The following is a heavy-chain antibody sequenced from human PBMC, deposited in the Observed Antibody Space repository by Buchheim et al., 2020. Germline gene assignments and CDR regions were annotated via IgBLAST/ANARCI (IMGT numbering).Heavy chain of an antibody. CDR2: IKQDGSEK. Sequence: EVQLVESGGGLVQPGGSLRLSCAASGFTFSSYWMSWVRQAPGKGLEWVANIKQDGSEKYYVDSVKGRFTISRDNAKNSLYLQMNSLRAEDTAVYYCAREGDYDFWSGYYRRFWVDYWGQGTL. J-gene: IGHJ4*02. CDR3: AREGDYDFWSGYYRRFWVDY. V-gene: IGHV3-7*01. D-gene: IGHD3-3*01. CDR1: GFTFSSYW.